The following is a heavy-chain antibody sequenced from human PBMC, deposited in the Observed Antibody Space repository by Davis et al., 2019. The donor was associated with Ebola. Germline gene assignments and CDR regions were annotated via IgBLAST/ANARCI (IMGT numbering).Heavy chain of an antibody. Sequence: PSETLSLTCTVSGGSISSGGYYWSWIRQHPGKGLEWIGYIYYSGSTYYNPSLKSRVTISVDTSKNQFSLKLSSVTAADTAVYYCARGITGPTWGTGDYFDYWGQGTLVTVSS. CDR3: ARGITGPTWGTGDYFDY. V-gene: IGHV4-31*03. CDR2: IYYSGST. J-gene: IGHJ4*02. D-gene: IGHD1-20*01. CDR1: GGSISSGGYY.